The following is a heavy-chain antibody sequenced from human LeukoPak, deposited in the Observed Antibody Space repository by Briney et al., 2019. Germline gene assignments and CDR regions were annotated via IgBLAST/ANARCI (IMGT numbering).Heavy chain of an antibody. D-gene: IGHD6-13*01. V-gene: IGHV4-59*08. CDR1: GGSISSYY. CDR3: ARHGAAAGRIFDY. J-gene: IGHJ4*02. Sequence: SETPSLTCTVSGGSISSYYWSWIRQPPGKGLEWIGYIYYSGSTNYNPSLKSRVTISVDTSKNQFSLKLSFVTAADTAVYYCARHGAAAGRIFDYWGQGTLVTASS. CDR2: IYYSGST.